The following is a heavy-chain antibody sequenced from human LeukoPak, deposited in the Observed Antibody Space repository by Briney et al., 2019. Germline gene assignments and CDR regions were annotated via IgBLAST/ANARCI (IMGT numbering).Heavy chain of an antibody. D-gene: IGHD6-19*01. CDR2: INPNSGGT. Sequence: ASVKVSCKASGHTFTCYYMHWVRQAPGQGLEWMGWINPNSGGTNHAQKFQGRVSMTRDTSISTACMELSRLRSDDTALYYCAQSSGLDSLKYWGQGTLVTVSS. V-gene: IGHV1-2*02. J-gene: IGHJ4*02. CDR3: AQSSGLDSLKY. CDR1: GHTFTCYY.